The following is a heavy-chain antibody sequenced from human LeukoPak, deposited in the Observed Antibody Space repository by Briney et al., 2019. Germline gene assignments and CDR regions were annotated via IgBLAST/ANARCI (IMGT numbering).Heavy chain of an antibody. D-gene: IGHD3-22*01. CDR1: GGSFSGYY. CDR3: ARDPSNFYDSSGYNDY. Sequence: SETLSLTCAVYGGSFSGYYWSWIRQPPGKGLEWIGEIYHSGSTNYNPSLKSRVTISVDTSKNQFSLKLSSVTAADTAVYYCARDPSNFYDSSGYNDYWGQGTLVTVSS. CDR2: IYHSGST. V-gene: IGHV4-34*01. J-gene: IGHJ4*02.